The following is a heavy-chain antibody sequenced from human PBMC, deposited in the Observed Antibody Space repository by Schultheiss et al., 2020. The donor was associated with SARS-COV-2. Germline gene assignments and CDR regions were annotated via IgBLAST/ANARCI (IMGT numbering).Heavy chain of an antibody. D-gene: IGHD5-24*01. CDR2: IKSKTDGGTT. Sequence: GESLKISCAASGFTFSNAWMSWVRQAPGKGLEWVGRIKSKTDGGTTDYAAPVKGRFTISRDDSKNTLYLQMNSLKTEDTAVYYCSVRWLQYHGPWGQGTLVTVSS. CDR1: GFTFSNAW. CDR3: SVRWLQYHGP. V-gene: IGHV3-15*01. J-gene: IGHJ5*02.